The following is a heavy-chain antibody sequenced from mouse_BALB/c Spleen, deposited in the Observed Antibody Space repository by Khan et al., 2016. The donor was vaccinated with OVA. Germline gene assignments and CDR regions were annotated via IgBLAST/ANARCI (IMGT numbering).Heavy chain of an antibody. D-gene: IGHD2-4*01. CDR3: KRKDYYYYEPFPF. CDR2: INYSGNT. V-gene: IGHV3-2*02. CDR1: GYSITSEYA. Sequence: EVKLLESGPGLVKPSQSLSLTCTVTGYSITSEYAWNWIRHFPGNKLEWMGYINYSGNTRYNPSLKSRISINRDTSKNQVFLQLNSVTTEDTATYYCKRKDYYYYEPFPFWGQGTLGNGSA. J-gene: IGHJ3*01.